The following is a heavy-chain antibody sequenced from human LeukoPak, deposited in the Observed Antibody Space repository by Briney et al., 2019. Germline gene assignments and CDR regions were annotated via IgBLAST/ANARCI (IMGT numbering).Heavy chain of an antibody. CDR3: ASRFYDILTGFPQDV. CDR1: GGTFSSYA. Sequence: SVKVSCKASGGTFSSYAISWVRQAPGQGLEWMGGIIPIFGTANYAQKFQGRVTITADESTSTAYMELSNLRSEDTAVYYCASRFYDILTGFPQDVWGKGTTVTVSS. J-gene: IGHJ6*04. CDR2: IIPIFGTA. D-gene: IGHD3-9*01. V-gene: IGHV1-69*01.